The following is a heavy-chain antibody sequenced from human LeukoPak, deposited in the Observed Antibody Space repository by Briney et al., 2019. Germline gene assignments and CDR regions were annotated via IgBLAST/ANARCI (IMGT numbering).Heavy chain of an antibody. D-gene: IGHD2/OR15-2a*01. V-gene: IGHV3-66*01. CDR2: IYSGGST. CDR3: ARERNTYGMDV. J-gene: IGHJ6*02. CDR1: GLTVSSNY. Sequence: GGSLRLSCAASGLTVSSNYMSWVRQAPGKGLEWVSVIYSGGSTYYADSVKGRFTISRDNSKNTLYLQMNSLRAEDTAVYYCARERNTYGMDVWGQGTTVTVSS.